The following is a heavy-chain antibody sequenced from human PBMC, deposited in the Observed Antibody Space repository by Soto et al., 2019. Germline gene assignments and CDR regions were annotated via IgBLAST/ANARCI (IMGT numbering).Heavy chain of an antibody. CDR1: GYGFSIHL. Sequence: LKISCQGSGYGFSIHLVAWLRQMPGKGLEWVGFIYPGNSDTIYSPSFQGQVTISADLALSTTYLQWDTLKPSDTAIYFCASDSHCSGGPCPVGGFDMWGQGTMVTVSS. CDR3: ASDSHCSGGPCPVGGFDM. J-gene: IGHJ3*02. CDR2: IYPGNSDT. V-gene: IGHV5-51*01. D-gene: IGHD2-15*01.